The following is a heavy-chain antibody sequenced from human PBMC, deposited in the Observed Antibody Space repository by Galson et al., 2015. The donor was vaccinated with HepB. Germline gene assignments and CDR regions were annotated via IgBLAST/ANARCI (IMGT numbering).Heavy chain of an antibody. CDR1: GYSFSSYT. CDR2: IAPYNGNT. D-gene: IGHD3-10*01. CDR3: ARFAVLLRFGEVVDGWFHFNS. V-gene: IGHV1-18*04. J-gene: IGHJ4*02. Sequence: SVKVSCKASGYSFSSYTLTWVRQAPGQGLEWLGWIAPYNGNTVYAQNLQGGLTMTTDTSTSTAYMELRSLKFDHTAVYFCARFAVLLRFGEVVDGWFHFNSWGQGTLITVSS.